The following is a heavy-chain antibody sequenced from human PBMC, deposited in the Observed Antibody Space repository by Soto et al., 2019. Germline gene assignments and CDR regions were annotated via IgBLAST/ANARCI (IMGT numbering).Heavy chain of an antibody. V-gene: IGHV1-3*01. D-gene: IGHD1-1*01. CDR3: ARGAIQLPYYYYGMDV. J-gene: IGHJ6*02. CDR1: GYTFTSYA. Sequence: QVQLVQSGAEVKKPGASVKVSCKASGYTFTSYAMHWVRQAPGQRLEWMGWINAGNGNTKYSQKFQGRVTITRDTSASTAYMELSSLRSEDTAVYYCARGAIQLPYYYYGMDVWGQGTTVTVSS. CDR2: INAGNGNT.